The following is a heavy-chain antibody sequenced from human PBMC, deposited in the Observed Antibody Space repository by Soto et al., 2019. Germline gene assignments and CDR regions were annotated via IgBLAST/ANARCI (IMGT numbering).Heavy chain of an antibody. CDR1: GYTFTSYG. J-gene: IGHJ4*02. CDR2: ISAYNGNT. CDR3: ARGGKLTGTTIDY. V-gene: IGHV1-18*01. Sequence: RASVKVSCKASGYTFTSYGIIWVRQAPGQGLEWMGWISAYNGNTKYAQRIQGRVTVTTDTSTSTAYMELRSLRSDDTAVYYCARGGKLTGTTIDYWGQGTLVTVSS. D-gene: IGHD1-7*01.